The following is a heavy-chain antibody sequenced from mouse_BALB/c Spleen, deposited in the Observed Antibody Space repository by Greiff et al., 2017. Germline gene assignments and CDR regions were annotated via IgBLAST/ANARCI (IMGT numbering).Heavy chain of an antibody. CDR3: ARDRWTMDY. V-gene: IGHV5-6-5*01. CDR1: GFTFSSYA. CDR2: ISSGGST. D-gene: IGHD2-3*01. Sequence: EVHLVESGGGLVKPGGSLKLSCAASGFTFSSYAMSWVRQTPEKRLEWVASISSGGSTYYPDSVKGRFTISRDNARNILYLQMSSLRSEDTAIYYCARDRWTMDYWGQGTSVTVSA. J-gene: IGHJ4*01.